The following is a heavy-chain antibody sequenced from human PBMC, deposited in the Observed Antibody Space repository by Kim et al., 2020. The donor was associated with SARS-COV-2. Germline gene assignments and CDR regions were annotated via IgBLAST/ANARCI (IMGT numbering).Heavy chain of an antibody. J-gene: IGHJ5*02. D-gene: IGHD1-26*01. CDR3: ARDVSGSYLSWFDP. Sequence: NPHPKKRVTIAVDTSKNQFALKLSSVTAADTGVYYCARDVSGSYLSWFDPWGQGTLVTVSS. V-gene: IGHV4-59*01.